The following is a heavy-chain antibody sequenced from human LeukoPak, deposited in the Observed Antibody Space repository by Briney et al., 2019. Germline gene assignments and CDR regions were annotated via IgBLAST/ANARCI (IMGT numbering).Heavy chain of an antibody. Sequence: ASVKVSCKASGYTFTSYDINWVRQATGQGLEWMGWMDPNSGNTGYAQKFQGRVTMTRNTSISTAYMELSSLRSEDTAVYYCARVDIVATRAFDYWGQGTLVTVSS. CDR1: GYTFTSYD. CDR3: ARVDIVATRAFDY. V-gene: IGHV1-8*01. CDR2: MDPNSGNT. J-gene: IGHJ4*02. D-gene: IGHD5-12*01.